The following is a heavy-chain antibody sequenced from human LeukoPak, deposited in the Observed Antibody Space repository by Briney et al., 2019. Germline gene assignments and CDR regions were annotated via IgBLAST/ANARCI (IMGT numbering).Heavy chain of an antibody. V-gene: IGHV1-18*01. Sequence: VASVKVSCKASGYTFTSYGISWVRQAPGQGLEWMGWISAYNGNTNYAQKLQGRVTMTTDTSTSTAYMELRSLRSDDTAVYYCARVGLRFLEYWFDPWGQGTLVTVSS. CDR3: ARVGLRFLEYWFDP. CDR2: ISAYNGNT. J-gene: IGHJ5*02. CDR1: GYTFTSYG. D-gene: IGHD3-3*01.